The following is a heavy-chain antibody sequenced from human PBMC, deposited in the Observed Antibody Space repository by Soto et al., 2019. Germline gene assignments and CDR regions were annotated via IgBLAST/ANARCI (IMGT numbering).Heavy chain of an antibody. CDR2: ISGSGGST. J-gene: IGHJ5*02. CDR1: GFTFSSYA. V-gene: IGHV3-23*01. Sequence: EVQLLESGGGLVQPGGSLRLSCAASGFTFSSYAMSWVRQAPGKGLEWVSAISGSGGSTYYADSVKGRFTISRDNSKNTLYLQRNSLRAEDTAVYYCARAPVNYGDYAVGWFDPWGQGTLVTVST. D-gene: IGHD4-17*01. CDR3: ARAPVNYGDYAVGWFDP.